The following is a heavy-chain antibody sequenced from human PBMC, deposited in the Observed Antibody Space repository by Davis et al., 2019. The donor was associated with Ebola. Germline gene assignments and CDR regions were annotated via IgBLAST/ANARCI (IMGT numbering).Heavy chain of an antibody. D-gene: IGHD1-14*01. Sequence: SETLSLTCTVSGGSIISSSSYWGWIRQPPRKGLEWIGSIYYSGITYYNPSLKSRVTISVDTPKNQFSLKLRSVTAADTAVYYCARGKVISPEGAKTVDYWGQGALVSVSS. CDR3: ARGKVISPEGAKTVDY. V-gene: IGHV4-39*01. CDR1: GGSIISSSSY. J-gene: IGHJ4*02. CDR2: IYYSGIT.